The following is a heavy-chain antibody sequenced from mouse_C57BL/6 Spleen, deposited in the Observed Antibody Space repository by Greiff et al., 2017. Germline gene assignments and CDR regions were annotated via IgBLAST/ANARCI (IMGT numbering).Heavy chain of an antibody. CDR2: INPGSGGT. CDR3: ARSDSSGPYYFDY. Sequence: VQWVESGAELVRPGPSVKVSCKASGYAFTNYLIEWVKQRPGQGLEWIGVINPGSGGTNYNEKFKGKATLTADKSSSTAYMQLSSLTSEDSAVYFCARSDSSGPYYFDYWGQGTTLTVSS. D-gene: IGHD3-2*02. CDR1: GYAFTNYL. J-gene: IGHJ2*01. V-gene: IGHV1-54*01.